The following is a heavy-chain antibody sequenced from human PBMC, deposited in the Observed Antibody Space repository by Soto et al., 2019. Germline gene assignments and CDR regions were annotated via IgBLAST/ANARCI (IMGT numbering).Heavy chain of an antibody. D-gene: IGHD4-17*01. J-gene: IGHJ1*01. CDR3: ARADGLYGDYVGGYFQH. CDR2: IYTSGST. CDR1: GGSISSYY. V-gene: IGHV4-4*07. Sequence: SGGSISSYYWSWIRQPPGKGLEWIGRIYTSGSTNYNPSLKSRVTMSVDTSKNQFSLKLSSVTAADTAVYYCARADGLYGDYVGGYFQHWGQGTLVTVYS.